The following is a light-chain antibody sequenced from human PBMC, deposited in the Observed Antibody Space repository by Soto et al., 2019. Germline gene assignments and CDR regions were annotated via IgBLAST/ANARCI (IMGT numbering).Light chain of an antibody. V-gene: IGKV1-39*01. CDR3: QQSYSTPRS. J-gene: IGKJ4*01. CDR2: AAS. CDR1: QSISSY. Sequence: DIQMTQSPSSLSASVGDRVTITCRASQSISSYLNWYQHKPGKAPKLLIYAASSLQTGVPSRFSGSRSGTDFALTISSLQRDDFATYYCQQSYSTPRSFGGGTKVDIK.